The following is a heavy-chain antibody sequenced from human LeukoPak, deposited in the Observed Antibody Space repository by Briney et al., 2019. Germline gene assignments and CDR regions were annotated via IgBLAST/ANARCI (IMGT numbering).Heavy chain of an antibody. D-gene: IGHD2-2*01. J-gene: IGHJ6*03. V-gene: IGHV1-2*02. CDR3: ARLSCIASPYCFSSSYYYMDV. CDR2: IDPNSGGT. Sequence: GASVKVSCKASGYTFTGYEMHWVRQAPGQVLEWMGWIDPNSGGTGYAQKFQGRVAVTRDTSISTAYMELSSLSSDDTAVYYCARLSCIASPYCFSSSYYYMDVWGKGTTVTVSS. CDR1: GYTFTGYE.